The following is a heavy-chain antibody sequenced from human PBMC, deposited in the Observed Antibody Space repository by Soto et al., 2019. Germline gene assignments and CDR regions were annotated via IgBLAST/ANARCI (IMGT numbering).Heavy chain of an antibody. J-gene: IGHJ4*02. Sequence: QVQLQESGPGLVKPSQTLSLTCTVSGGSISSGDYYWSWIRQPPGKGLEWIGYVYYSGSTYYNPSLKRRVTISVDTSKNQFSLKLSSVTAADTAVYYCARCSLRYLDFDYWGQGTLVTVSS. CDR1: GGSISSGDYY. CDR3: ARCSLRYLDFDY. V-gene: IGHV4-30-4*01. D-gene: IGHD3-9*01. CDR2: VYYSGST.